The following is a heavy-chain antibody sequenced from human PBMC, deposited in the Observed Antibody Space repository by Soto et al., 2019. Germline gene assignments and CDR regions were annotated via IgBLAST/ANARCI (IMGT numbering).Heavy chain of an antibody. CDR3: AKIPSRGMIFGAGS. CDR1: GFIFRNHV. CDR2: IDNSGDGS. D-gene: IGHD3-3*01. Sequence: LRLSCAASGFIFRNHVLNWVRQAPGKGLEWVSAIDNSGDGSFYADSVKGRFIISRDNSNDTVFLHMNNLRLEDTAFYYCAKIPSRGMIFGAGSWGQGTLVTSPQ. V-gene: IGHV3-23*05. J-gene: IGHJ5*02.